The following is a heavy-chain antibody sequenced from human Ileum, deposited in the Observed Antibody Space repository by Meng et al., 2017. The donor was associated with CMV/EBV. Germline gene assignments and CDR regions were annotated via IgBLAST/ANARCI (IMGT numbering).Heavy chain of an antibody. CDR2: IKQDGSEK. CDR3: ARSRAAQYYYYGMDV. CDR1: GFTFSSYW. J-gene: IGHJ6*01. Sequence: GRSLRPSCAASGFTFSSYWMSWVRQAPGKGLEWVANIKQDGSEKYYVDSVKGRFTISRDNAKNSLYLQMNSLRAEDTAVYYCARSRAAQYYYYGMDVWGQGTTVT. D-gene: IGHD6-6*01. V-gene: IGHV3-7*01.